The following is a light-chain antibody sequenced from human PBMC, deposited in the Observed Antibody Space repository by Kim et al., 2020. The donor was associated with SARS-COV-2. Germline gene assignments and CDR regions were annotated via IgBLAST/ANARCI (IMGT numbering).Light chain of an antibody. Sequence: EIVMTQSPATLSVSPGERATLSCRASQSVSSNLAWYQQKPGQAPRLLIYGASTRATGIPARFSGSGSGTEFTLTISSLQSEDFVVYYCQQYNNWPPLTFGGGTKLEIK. J-gene: IGKJ4*01. CDR3: QQYNNWPPLT. CDR1: QSVSSN. CDR2: GAS. V-gene: IGKV3-15*01.